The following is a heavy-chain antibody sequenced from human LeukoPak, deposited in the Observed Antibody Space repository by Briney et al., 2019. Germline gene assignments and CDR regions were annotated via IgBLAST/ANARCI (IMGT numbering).Heavy chain of an antibody. CDR1: GFTFNKYW. CDR2: IKQDGSGK. J-gene: IGHJ4*02. V-gene: IGHV3-7*01. Sequence: GGSLRLSCAAFGFTFNKYWMSWVRQAPGKGLEWVANIKQDGSGKHYVDSVKGRFTISRDNAKNSLYLQMNSLRAEDTAVYFCTKAYIAGAIGVLDYWGQGTLVTVSS. CDR3: TKAYIAGAIGVLDY. D-gene: IGHD1-26*01.